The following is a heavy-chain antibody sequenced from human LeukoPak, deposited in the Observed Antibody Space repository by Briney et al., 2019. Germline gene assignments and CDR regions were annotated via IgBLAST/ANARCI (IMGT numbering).Heavy chain of an antibody. D-gene: IGHD3-10*01. V-gene: IGHV3-23*01. CDR2: ISGSGGST. CDR1: GFTFSSYA. CDR3: AKDFLWFGDTTLGGMPIDY. Sequence: GGSLRLSCAASGFTFSSYAMSWVRQAPGKGLEWVSAISGSGGSTYYADSVKGRFTISRDNSKNTLYLQMNSLRAEDTAVYYCAKDFLWFGDTTLGGMPIDYWGQGTVVTVSS. J-gene: IGHJ4*02.